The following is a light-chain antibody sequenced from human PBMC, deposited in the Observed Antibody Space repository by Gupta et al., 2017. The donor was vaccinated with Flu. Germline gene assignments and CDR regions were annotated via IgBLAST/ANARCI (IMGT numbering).Light chain of an antibody. CDR2: DET. Sequence: SFVLTQSPSLSVAPGKTSTVPCGGGNIGDRNVHWYQQKPGQAPVLVVYDETVRPSGISERFAGSNSGAPATRSISRVEAGDEADYYWQVWDIRTSHYIFGPGTEVTV. CDR1: NIGDRN. J-gene: IGLJ1*01. CDR3: QVWDIRTSHYI. V-gene: IGLV3-21*03.